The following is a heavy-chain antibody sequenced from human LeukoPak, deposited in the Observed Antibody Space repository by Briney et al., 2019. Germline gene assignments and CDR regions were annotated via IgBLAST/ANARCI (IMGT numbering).Heavy chain of an antibody. J-gene: IGHJ4*02. CDR1: SGSISSTSYY. V-gene: IGHV4-39*07. Sequence: SETLSLTCTVSSGSISSTSYYWGWIRQPPGMGLEWIGSMYYSGSTYYNPSLKSRVTISVDTSKSQFSLKLSSVTAADTAVYFCAREMRSPRGGFDYWDQGTLVTVSS. CDR3: AREMRSPRGGFDY. CDR2: MYYSGST. D-gene: IGHD3-10*01.